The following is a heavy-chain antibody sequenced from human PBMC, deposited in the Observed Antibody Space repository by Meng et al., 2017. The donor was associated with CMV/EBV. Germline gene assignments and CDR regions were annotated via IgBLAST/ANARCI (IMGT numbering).Heavy chain of an antibody. CDR3: AREVVVITPYNWFDP. CDR1: GGAIGSGSYY. Sequence: VLLPVSGPELGQPSQTLSLPCTVSGGAIGSGSYYWSWIRQPAGKGLEWIGRIYTSGSTNYNPSLKRRVTISVDTSKNQFYLKLSSVTAADTAVYYCAREVVVITPYNWFDPWGQGTLVTVSS. V-gene: IGHV4-61*02. D-gene: IGHD3-22*01. CDR2: IYTSGST. J-gene: IGHJ5*02.